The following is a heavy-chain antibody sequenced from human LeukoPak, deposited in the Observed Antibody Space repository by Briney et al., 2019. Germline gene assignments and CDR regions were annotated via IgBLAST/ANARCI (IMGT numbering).Heavy chain of an antibody. Sequence: SEALSLTCAVYGGSFSGYYWSWVPQPPGKGGGWSGEINHSGNTNYNPSLKSRVTISVDKSKNQFSLKLSSVTAADTAVYYCATEWRKYYYYGMDVWGQGTTVTVSS. D-gene: IGHD1-14*01. J-gene: IGHJ6*02. CDR2: INHSGNT. CDR1: GGSFSGYY. CDR3: ATEWRKYYYYGMDV. V-gene: IGHV4-34*01.